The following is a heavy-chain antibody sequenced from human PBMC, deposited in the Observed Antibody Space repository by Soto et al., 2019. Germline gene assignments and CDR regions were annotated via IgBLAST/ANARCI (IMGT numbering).Heavy chain of an antibody. CDR2: INDRGSI. CDR1: GGACSGYY. V-gene: IGHV4-34*01. CDR3: ARESHDVVTGPPWVWEVDL. Sequence: QVQLQQSGAGPLRPVESLSLTCGVSGGACSGYYWSWLRQSRGQGREWIGEINDRGSIHYIPSQRSGGSIAVATSKNQHPLNMGSVAAADTAVYYCARESHDVVTGPPWVWEVDLLGRGTVVPVSS. J-gene: IGHJ2*01. D-gene: IGHD3-9*01.